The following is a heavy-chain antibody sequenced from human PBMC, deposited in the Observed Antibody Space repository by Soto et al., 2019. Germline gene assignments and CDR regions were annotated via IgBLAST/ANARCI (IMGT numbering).Heavy chain of an antibody. CDR2: ISYDGSNK. V-gene: IGHV3-30*18. D-gene: IGHD1-26*01. CDR1: GFTFSSYG. CDR3: AKDSGYSGSYYRYYYGMDV. J-gene: IGHJ6*02. Sequence: GGSLRLSCAASGFTFSSYGMHWVRQAPGKGLACAAVISYDGSNKYYADTVKGRFTISRDNSKNTLYLQMNSLRAEDTAVYYCAKDSGYSGSYYRYYYGMDVWGQGTTVTVSS.